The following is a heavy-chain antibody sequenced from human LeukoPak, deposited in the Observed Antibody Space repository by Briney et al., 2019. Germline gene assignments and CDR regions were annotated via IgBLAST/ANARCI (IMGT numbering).Heavy chain of an antibody. D-gene: IGHD3-3*01. J-gene: IGHJ4*02. V-gene: IGHV1-2*06. CDR3: ARGYDFWSGYYMVY. Sequence: GASVKVSCKASGYTFTGYYMHWVRQAPGQGLEWIGRINPNSGGTNYAQKFQGRVTMTRDTSISTAYMELSRLRSDDTAVYYCARGYDFWSGYYMVYWGQGTLVTVSS. CDR2: INPNSGGT. CDR1: GYTFTGYY.